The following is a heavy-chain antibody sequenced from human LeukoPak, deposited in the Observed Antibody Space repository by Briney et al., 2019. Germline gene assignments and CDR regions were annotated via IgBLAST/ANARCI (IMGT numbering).Heavy chain of an antibody. V-gene: IGHV3-23*01. CDR1: GFTFSSYA. CDR2: ISGSGGST. J-gene: IGHJ6*02. Sequence: GGPLRLSCAASGFTFSSYAMHWVRQAPGKGLEWVSAISGSGGSTYYADSVKGRFTISRDNSKNTLYLQMNSLRAEDTAVYYCAKTGDYYYYGMDVWGQGTTVTVSS. CDR3: AKTGDYYYYGMDV. D-gene: IGHD2-21*01.